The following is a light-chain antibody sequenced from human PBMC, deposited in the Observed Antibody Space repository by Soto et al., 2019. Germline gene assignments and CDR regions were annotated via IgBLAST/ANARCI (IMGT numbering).Light chain of an antibody. J-gene: IGKJ1*01. CDR1: QSVSSY. V-gene: IGKV3-11*01. CDR2: DAS. CDR3: QQSSNWPPWT. Sequence: EIVLTQSPASLSLSPGDRATLSCRASQSVSSYLAWYQQKPGQAPRLLIYDASNMDTGVPARFSGSGSGTDFTLTISSLEPEDVAVYYCQQSSNWPPWTFGQGTKVEIK.